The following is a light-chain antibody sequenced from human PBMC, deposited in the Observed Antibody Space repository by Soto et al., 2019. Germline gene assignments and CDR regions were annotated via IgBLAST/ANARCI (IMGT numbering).Light chain of an antibody. J-gene: IGLJ1*01. V-gene: IGLV2-14*01. CDR3: SSYTSSSTSYV. Sequence: QSVLTQPASVSGSPGQSITISCTGTSSDVGGYNYVSWYQQHPGKAPKLMIYEVSNRPSGVSNRFSGSKSGNTASLTISGLQAEDEADYYCSSYTSSSTSYVFGTATRSPS. CDR2: EVS. CDR1: SSDVGGYNY.